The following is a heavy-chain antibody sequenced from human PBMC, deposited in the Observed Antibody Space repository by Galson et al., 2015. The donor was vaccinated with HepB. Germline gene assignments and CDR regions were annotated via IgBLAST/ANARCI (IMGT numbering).Heavy chain of an antibody. CDR1: GFTFSIYS. Sequence: SLRLSCAASGFTFSIYSMNWVRQAPGKGLEWVSYMTSDMKTIYYADSVKGRFTISGDNAGNSLYLHMNSLRDEDTAVYFCARSVRASFDSWGQGTLVTVSS. CDR2: MTSDMKTI. J-gene: IGHJ4*02. CDR3: ARSVRASFDS. V-gene: IGHV3-48*02.